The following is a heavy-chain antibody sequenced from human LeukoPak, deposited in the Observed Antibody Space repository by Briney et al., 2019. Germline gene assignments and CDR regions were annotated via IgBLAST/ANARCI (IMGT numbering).Heavy chain of an antibody. V-gene: IGHV4-4*07. D-gene: IGHD3-16*01. CDR1: GGSISSYY. CDR2: IYTSGST. CDR3: ARVTGNYDDKGDYFDY. Sequence: SETLSLTCTVSGGSISSYYLSWIRQPAGKGLEWIGRIYTSGSTNYNPSLKSRVTMSVDTSKNQFSLKLSSVTAADTAVYYCARVTGNYDDKGDYFDYWGQGTLVTVSS. J-gene: IGHJ4*02.